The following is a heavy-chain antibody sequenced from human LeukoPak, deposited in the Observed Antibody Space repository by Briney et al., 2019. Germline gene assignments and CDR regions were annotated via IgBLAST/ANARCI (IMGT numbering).Heavy chain of an antibody. CDR1: GYSISSGYY. V-gene: IGHV4-38-2*02. CDR3: ARRGYAMVRGVLGTIPWYNWFDP. CDR2: INHSGST. J-gene: IGHJ5*02. Sequence: SETLSLTCTVSGYSISSGYYWSWIRQPPGKGLEWIGEINHSGSTNYNPSLKSRVTISVDTSKNQFSLKLSSVTAADTAVYYCARRGYAMVRGVLGTIPWYNWFDPWGQGTLVTVSS. D-gene: IGHD3-10*01.